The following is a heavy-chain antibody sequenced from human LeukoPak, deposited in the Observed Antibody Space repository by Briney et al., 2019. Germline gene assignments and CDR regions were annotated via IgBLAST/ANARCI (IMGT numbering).Heavy chain of an antibody. V-gene: IGHV4-59*12. D-gene: IGHD3-9*01. CDR1: GGSISSYY. CDR2: IYYSGST. Sequence: SETLSLTCTVSGGSISSYYWSWIRQPPGKGLEWIGYIYYSGSTNYNPSLKSRVTISVDTSKNQFSLKLSSVTAADTAVYYCARVITIFAGYYYYYYMDVWGKGTTVTVSS. CDR3: ARVITIFAGYYYYYYMDV. J-gene: IGHJ6*03.